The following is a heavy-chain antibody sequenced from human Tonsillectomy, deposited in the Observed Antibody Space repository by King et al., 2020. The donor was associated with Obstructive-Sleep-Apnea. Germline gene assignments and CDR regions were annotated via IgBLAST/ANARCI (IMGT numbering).Heavy chain of an antibody. CDR1: GFTFSSYW. V-gene: IGHV3-74*01. J-gene: IGHJ3*02. D-gene: IGHD1-1*01. Sequence: VQLVESGGGLVQPGGSLRLSCAAPGFTFSSYWMHWVRQAPGKGLVWVSRINSDGSSTSYADSVKGRFTISSDNAKNTLYLQMNSLRAEDTAVYYCASHDPRTAFDIWGQGTMVTVSS. CDR3: ASHDPRTAFDI. CDR2: INSDGSST.